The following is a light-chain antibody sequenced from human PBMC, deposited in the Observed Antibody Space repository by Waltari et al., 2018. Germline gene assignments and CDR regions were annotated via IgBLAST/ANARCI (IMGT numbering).Light chain of an antibody. V-gene: IGLV2-23*01. CDR1: SGDLGPYNL. Sequence: QSALTPPASVAGSPGQSLAISCTGSSGDLGPYNLVLWYQQHPCNAPRLLIHDATTRPSGISSRFSGSKSGNTASLTISGLQAEDEADYFCGSYAGGTSWVFGGGTQVTVL. CDR3: GSYAGGTSWV. CDR2: DAT. J-gene: IGLJ3*02.